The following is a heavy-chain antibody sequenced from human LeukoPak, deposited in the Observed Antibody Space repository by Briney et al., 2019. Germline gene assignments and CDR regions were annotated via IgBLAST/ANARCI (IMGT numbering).Heavy chain of an antibody. CDR1: GFTFSSYS. D-gene: IGHD6-13*01. CDR3: ARDGLASAGTSPGQGRAFDI. V-gene: IGHV3-21*01. Sequence: GGSLRLSCAASGFTFSSYSMNWVRQAPGKGLEWVSSISSSSSYIYYADSVKGRFTISRDNAKNSLYLQMNSLRAEDTAVYYCARDGLASAGTSPGQGRAFDIWGQGTMVTVSS. J-gene: IGHJ3*02. CDR2: ISSSSSYI.